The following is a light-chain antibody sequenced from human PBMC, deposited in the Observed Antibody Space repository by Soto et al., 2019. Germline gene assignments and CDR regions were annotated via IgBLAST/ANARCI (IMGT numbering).Light chain of an antibody. Sequence: DIQMTQSPSSLSASVGDRVTITCQASQDISNYLNWYQQKPGKAPKLLIYDACNLETGVPSRFSGSGSGTDFTFTISSLQPEDIATYYCQQYDNLPWTFGQGTKVDIK. CDR1: QDISNY. CDR3: QQYDNLPWT. J-gene: IGKJ1*01. CDR2: DAC. V-gene: IGKV1-33*01.